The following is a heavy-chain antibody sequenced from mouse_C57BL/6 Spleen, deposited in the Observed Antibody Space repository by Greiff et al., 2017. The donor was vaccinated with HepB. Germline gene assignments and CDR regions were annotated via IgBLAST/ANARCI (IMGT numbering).Heavy chain of an antibody. D-gene: IGHD1-1*01. CDR2: IWSGGST. J-gene: IGHJ1*03. CDR1: GFSLTSYG. CDR3: ARGGSGATVVATGYFDV. V-gene: IGHV2-2*01. Sequence: VQLKQSGPGLVQPSQSLSITCTVSGFSLTSYGVHWVRQSPGKGLEWLGVIWSGGSTDYNAAFISRLSISKDNSKSQVFFKMNSLQADDTAIYYCARGGSGATVVATGYFDVWGTGTTVTVSS.